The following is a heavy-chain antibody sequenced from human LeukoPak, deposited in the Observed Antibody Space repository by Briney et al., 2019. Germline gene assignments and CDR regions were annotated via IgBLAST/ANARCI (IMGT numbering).Heavy chain of an antibody. V-gene: IGHV3-72*01. CDR1: GFIYSDHY. J-gene: IGHJ4*02. CDR2: IRNKANSYST. Sequence: GGSLRLSCAASGFIYSDHYMDWVRQGPGKGLEWVVRIRNKANSYSTEYAASVKGRFTISRDDSKNSLSLQMNSLNTEDTAVYYCARSSPHWPFDSWGQGTLVTVSS. CDR3: ARSSPHWPFDS. D-gene: IGHD1-1*01.